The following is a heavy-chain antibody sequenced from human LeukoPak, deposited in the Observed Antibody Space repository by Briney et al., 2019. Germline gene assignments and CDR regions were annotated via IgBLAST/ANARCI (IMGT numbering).Heavy chain of an antibody. CDR3: ARRARYPFDP. CDR1: GGSISSSSYY. D-gene: IGHD6-6*01. V-gene: IGHV4-39*01. CDR2: IYYSGST. Sequence: PSETLSLTCTVSGGSISSSSYYWGWIRQPPGKGLEWIGSIYYSGSTYYNPSLKSRVTISVDTSKNQFSLKLSSVTAADTAVYYCARRARYPFDPWGQGTLVTVSS. J-gene: IGHJ5*02.